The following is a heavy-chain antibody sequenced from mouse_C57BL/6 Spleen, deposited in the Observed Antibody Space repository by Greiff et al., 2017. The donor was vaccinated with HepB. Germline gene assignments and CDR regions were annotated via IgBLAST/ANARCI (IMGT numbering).Heavy chain of an antibody. CDR1: GFTFSSYA. D-gene: IGHD2-4*01. V-gene: IGHV5-4*03. J-gene: IGHJ4*01. CDR2: ISDGGSYT. CDR3: ARGGFYDYDGYYYAMDY. Sequence: EVKLMESGGGLVKPGGSLKLSCAASGFTFSSYAMSWVRQTPEKRLEWVATISDGGSYTYYPDNVKGRFTISRDNAKNNLYLQMSHLKSEDTAMYYCARGGFYDYDGYYYAMDYWGQGTSVTVSS.